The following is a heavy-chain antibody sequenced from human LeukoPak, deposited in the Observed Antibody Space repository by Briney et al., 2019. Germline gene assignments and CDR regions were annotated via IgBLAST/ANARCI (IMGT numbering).Heavy chain of an antibody. Sequence: GGSLRLSCAASGFIFSCCGMHWVRQAPGKGLEWVALISFDGSNEYYADSVKGRFTISRDNSKNTLYLQMNSLRTEDMAVYYCAGSGISVSRMGMDVWGQGTTVTVSS. CDR1: GFIFSCCG. V-gene: IGHV3-30*03. D-gene: IGHD1-14*01. CDR2: ISFDGSNE. CDR3: AGSGISVSRMGMDV. J-gene: IGHJ6*02.